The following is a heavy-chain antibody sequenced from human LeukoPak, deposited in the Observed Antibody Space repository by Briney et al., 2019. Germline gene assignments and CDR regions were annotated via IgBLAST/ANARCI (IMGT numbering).Heavy chain of an antibody. J-gene: IGHJ3*02. Sequence: SETLSLTCTVSGGSINNYYWNWVRQPPGKGLEWIGYIYYSGSTNYNPSLKSRVTISVDTSKNQFSLKLSSVTAADTAVYYCARVVRATDAFDIWGQGTMVTVSS. CDR1: GGSINNYY. CDR2: IYYSGST. CDR3: ARVVRATDAFDI. D-gene: IGHD3-10*01. V-gene: IGHV4-59*01.